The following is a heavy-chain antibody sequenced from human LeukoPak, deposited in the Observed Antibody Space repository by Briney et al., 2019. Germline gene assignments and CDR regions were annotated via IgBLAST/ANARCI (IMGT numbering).Heavy chain of an antibody. J-gene: IGHJ5*02. CDR3: ARNRVLWVIVVVPAGNWFDP. CDR2: INHSGST. V-gene: IGHV4-34*01. D-gene: IGHD2-2*01. Sequence: SETLSLTCAVYGGSFSGYYWSWLRQPPGKGLEWIGEINHSGSTNYNPSLKSRVTISVDTSKNQFSLKLSSVTAADTAVYYCARNRVLWVIVVVPAGNWFDPWGQGTLVTVSS. CDR1: GGSFSGYY.